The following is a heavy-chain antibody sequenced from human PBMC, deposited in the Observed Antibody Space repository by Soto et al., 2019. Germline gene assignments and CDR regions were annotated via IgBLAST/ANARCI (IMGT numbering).Heavy chain of an antibody. Sequence: ASETLSLTCAVYGGSFSGYYWSWIRQPPGKGLEWIGEINHSGSTNYNPSLKSRVTISVDTSKNQFSLKLSSVTAADTAVYYCARGSHPTWGYYYYYGMDVWGQGTTVTVSS. V-gene: IGHV4-34*01. CDR2: INHSGST. J-gene: IGHJ6*02. CDR1: GGSFSGYY. CDR3: ARGSHPTWGYYYYYGMDV. D-gene: IGHD7-27*01.